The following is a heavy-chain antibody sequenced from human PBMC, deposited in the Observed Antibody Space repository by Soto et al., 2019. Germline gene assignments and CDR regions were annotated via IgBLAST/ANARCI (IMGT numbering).Heavy chain of an antibody. D-gene: IGHD2-21*02. V-gene: IGHV1-18*01. CDR1: GYTFTSYG. CDR2: ISAYNGNT. CDR3: ARGSVVTAIHRYGMDV. J-gene: IGHJ6*02. Sequence: ASVKVSCKASGYTFTSYGISWVRQAHGQGLEWMGWISAYNGNTNYAQKLQGRVTMTTDTSTSTAYMELRSLRSDDTAVYYCARGSVVTAIHRYGMDVWGQGTTVTVSS.